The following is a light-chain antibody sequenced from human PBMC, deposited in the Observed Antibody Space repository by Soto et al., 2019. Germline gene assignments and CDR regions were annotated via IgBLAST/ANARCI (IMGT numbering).Light chain of an antibody. V-gene: IGKV1-9*01. CDR2: SAS. CDR3: QQLSRYPLT. CDR1: QTLSSY. Sequence: IQWTQSPSDLSASLGDMVTSTCRASQTLSSYLAWYQQKPGKAPDLLIYSASTLQSGVPSRFSGSGSGTEFTLTISTLQPEDFATYYCQQLSRYPLTFGQGTKVDIK. J-gene: IGKJ1*01.